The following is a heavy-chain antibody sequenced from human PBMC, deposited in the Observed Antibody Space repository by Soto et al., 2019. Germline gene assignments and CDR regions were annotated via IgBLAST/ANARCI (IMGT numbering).Heavy chain of an antibody. CDR1: GYTFTTYD. CDR3: ARVSRRANDPAHDLAN. CDR2: MNPKNGET. V-gene: IGHV1-8*01. D-gene: IGHD1-1*01. Sequence: ASVKVSCKASGYTFTTYDINWVPQATGQGLEWMGWMNPKNGETGYAQKFQGRVIMTRDTSISTAYMELSSLRSEDTALYYCARVSRRANDPAHDLANWGQGAMVTVSS. J-gene: IGHJ4*02.